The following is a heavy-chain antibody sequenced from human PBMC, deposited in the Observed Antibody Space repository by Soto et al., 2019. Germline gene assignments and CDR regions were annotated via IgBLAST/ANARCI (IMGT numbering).Heavy chain of an antibody. D-gene: IGHD3-10*01. CDR1: GGSFSGYY. CDR2: INHSGST. V-gene: IGHV4-34*01. CDR3: ARDVVRGDYYYYGMDV. J-gene: IGHJ6*02. Sequence: PSETLSLTCAVYGGSFSGYYWSWIRQPPGKGLEWIGEINHSGSTNCNPSLKSRVTISVDTSKNQFSLKLSSVTAADTAVYYCARDVVRGDYYYYGMDVWGQGTTVTVSS.